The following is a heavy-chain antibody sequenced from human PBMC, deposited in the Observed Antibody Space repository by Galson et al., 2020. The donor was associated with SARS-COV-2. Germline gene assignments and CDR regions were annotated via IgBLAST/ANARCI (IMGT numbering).Heavy chain of an antibody. D-gene: IGHD3-10*01. J-gene: IGHJ4*02. CDR1: GGSFSGYY. CDR3: ASSLSTLGGYGSGSYYGY. CDR2: INHSGST. Sequence: SETLSLTFAVYGGSFSGYYWSWIRQPPGKGLEWSGEINHSGSTNYNPSPKSRVTISVDTSKNQFSLKLSSVTAADTAVYYCASSLSTLGGYGSGSYYGYWGQGTLVTVSS. V-gene: IGHV4-34*01.